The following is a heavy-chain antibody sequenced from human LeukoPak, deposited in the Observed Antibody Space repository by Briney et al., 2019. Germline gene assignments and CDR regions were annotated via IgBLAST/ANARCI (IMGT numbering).Heavy chain of an antibody. D-gene: IGHD2-21*02. CDR1: GFTFNNYG. J-gene: IGHJ4*02. V-gene: IGHV3-69-1*02. CDR3: VRGGCGRAADCYSHYFDY. CDR2: ISHTGTI. Sequence: PGGSLRLSCVASGFTFNNYGIHWVRQAPGKGLEWLSYISHTGTIYYADSVKGRFTISRDDAEASVFLQMNSLRTEDTALYYCVRGGCGRAADCYSHYFDYWGQGTPVTVSS.